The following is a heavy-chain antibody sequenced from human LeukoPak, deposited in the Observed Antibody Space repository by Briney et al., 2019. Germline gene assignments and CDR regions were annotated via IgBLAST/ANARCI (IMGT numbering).Heavy chain of an antibody. Sequence: PSETLSLTCAVYGGSFSGYYWSWIRQPPGKGREWIGEINHSGSTNYNPSLKSRVTISVDTSKNQFSLKLSSVTAADTAVYYCARVYDDYVWGSYRTLYNWFNPWGQGTLVTVSS. CDR1: GGSFSGYY. CDR3: ARVYDDYVWGSYRTLYNWFNP. V-gene: IGHV4-34*01. D-gene: IGHD3-16*02. J-gene: IGHJ5*02. CDR2: INHSGST.